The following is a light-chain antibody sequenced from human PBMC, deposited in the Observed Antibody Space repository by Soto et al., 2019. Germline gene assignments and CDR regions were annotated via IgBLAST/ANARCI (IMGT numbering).Light chain of an antibody. CDR3: QQYNSYSGAT. Sequence: DIQMTQSPSTLSASVGDRVTSTCRASQSISSWLAWYQQKPGKAPKLLIYDASSLESGVPSRFSGSGSGTEFTLTISSLQPDDFATYYCQQYNSYSGATFGPGIKVDIQ. CDR1: QSISSW. V-gene: IGKV1-5*01. J-gene: IGKJ3*01. CDR2: DAS.